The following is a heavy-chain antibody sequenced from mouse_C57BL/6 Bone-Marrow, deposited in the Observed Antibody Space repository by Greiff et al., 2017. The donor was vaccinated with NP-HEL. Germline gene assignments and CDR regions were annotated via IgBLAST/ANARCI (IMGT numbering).Heavy chain of an antibody. Sequence: ESGPGLVKPSQSLTLTCPVTGYPTTSGYYWNWIRQFPGNKLEWMGYISYDGSNNYNPSLKNRVSITRDTSKKQFFLKLNSVTTEDTATYYCARRVGRRGFDYWGQGTTLTVSS. CDR3: ARRVGRRGFDY. CDR1: GYPTTSGYY. V-gene: IGHV3-6*01. CDR2: ISYDGSN. J-gene: IGHJ2*01. D-gene: IGHD3-3*01.